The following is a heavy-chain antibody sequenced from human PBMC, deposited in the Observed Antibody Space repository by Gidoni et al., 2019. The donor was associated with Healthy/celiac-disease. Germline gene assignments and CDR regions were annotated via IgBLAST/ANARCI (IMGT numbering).Heavy chain of an antibody. CDR1: GGSISSTSYY. J-gene: IGHJ6*02. D-gene: IGHD1-1*01. Sequence: QVQLQESGPGLVKPSQTLSLTCTVPGGSISSTSYYWSWIRQPAGKGLEWIGRIYTSGSTDYNPSLKSRVTISVDTSKNQFSLKLSSVTAADTAVYYCAAGGHWNGDGLDVWGQGTTVTVSS. CDR2: IYTSGST. V-gene: IGHV4-61*02. CDR3: AAGGHWNGDGLDV.